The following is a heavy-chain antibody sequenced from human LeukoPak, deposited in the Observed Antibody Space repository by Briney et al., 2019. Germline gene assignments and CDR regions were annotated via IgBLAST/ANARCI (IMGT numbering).Heavy chain of an antibody. CDR2: IYYSGST. Sequence: SETLSLTCTVSGGSISSSSYYWGWIRQPPGKGLEWMGSIYYSGSTYYNPSLKSRVTISVDTSKNQFSLKLSSVTAADTAVYYCAREYSSSWPPINWFDPWGQGTLVTVSS. CDR3: AREYSSSWPPINWFDP. V-gene: IGHV4-39*01. J-gene: IGHJ5*02. CDR1: GGSISSSSYY. D-gene: IGHD6-13*01.